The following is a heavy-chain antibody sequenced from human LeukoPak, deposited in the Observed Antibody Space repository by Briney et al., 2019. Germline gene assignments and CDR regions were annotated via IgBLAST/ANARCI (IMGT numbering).Heavy chain of an antibody. CDR3: ARGDSSSWYFRDY. D-gene: IGHD6-13*01. J-gene: IGHJ4*02. CDR2: INPSGGRT. CDR1: GYTFASYY. Sequence: ASVKVSCKASGYTFASYYMHWVRQAPGQGLEWMGAINPSGGRTSYAQKFQGRVTMTRDTSTSTVYMKLSSLRSEDAAVYYCARGDSSSWYFRDYWGQGTLVTVSS. V-gene: IGHV1-46*01.